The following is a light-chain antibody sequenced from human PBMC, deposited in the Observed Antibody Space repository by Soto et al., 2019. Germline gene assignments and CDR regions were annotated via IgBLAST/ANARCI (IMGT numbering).Light chain of an antibody. CDR1: QSVGIY. Sequence: TQSPATLSLSPGERATLSCRASQSVGIYLAWYQQKPGQAPRLLIYGASTRASGVPDRFSGSGSGTEFILTISSLQSEDSAVYYCQQYDVWPALTFGGGTKVDIK. V-gene: IGKV3-15*01. CDR3: QQYDVWPALT. CDR2: GAS. J-gene: IGKJ4*01.